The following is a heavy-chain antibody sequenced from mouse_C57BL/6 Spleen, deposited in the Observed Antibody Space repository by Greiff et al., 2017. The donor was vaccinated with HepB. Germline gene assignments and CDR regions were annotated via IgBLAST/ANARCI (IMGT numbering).Heavy chain of an antibody. CDR2: ISNGGGST. D-gene: IGHD1-1*01. J-gene: IGHJ3*01. CDR1: GFTFSDYY. Sequence: EVQLQESGGGLVQPGGSLKLSCAASGFTFSDYYMYWVRQTPEKRLEWVAYISNGGGSTYYPDTVKGRFTISRDNAKNTLYLQMSRLKSEDTAMYYCASYYGSSLSGWFAYWGQGTLVTVSA. V-gene: IGHV5-12*01. CDR3: ASYYGSSLSGWFAY.